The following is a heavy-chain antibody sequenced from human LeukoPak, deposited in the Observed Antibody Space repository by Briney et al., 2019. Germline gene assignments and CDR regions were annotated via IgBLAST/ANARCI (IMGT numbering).Heavy chain of an antibody. CDR2: IIPIFGTA. D-gene: IGHD3-9*01. V-gene: IGHV1-69*06. J-gene: IGHJ4*02. CDR1: GGTFSSYA. Sequence: SVKVSCKASGGTFSSYAISWVRQAPGQGLEWMGGIIPIFGTANYAQKFQGRVTMTEDTSTDTAYMELSRLSSEDTAVYYCAPQNILTAYYGQVSWGQGTLVTVSS. CDR3: APQNILTAYYGQVS.